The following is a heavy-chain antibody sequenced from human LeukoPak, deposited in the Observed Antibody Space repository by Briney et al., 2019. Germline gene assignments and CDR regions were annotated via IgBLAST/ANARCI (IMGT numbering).Heavy chain of an antibody. CDR3: ARDRGQLVNDY. V-gene: IGHV3-30*04. D-gene: IGHD6-13*01. J-gene: IGHJ4*02. CDR1: GFTFSSYA. Sequence: GGSLRLSCAASGFTFSSYAMHWVRQAPGKGLEWVAVISYDGGNKYYADSVKGRLTISRDNSKNTLYLQMNSLGAEDTAVYYCARDRGQLVNDYWGQGTLVTVSS. CDR2: ISYDGGNK.